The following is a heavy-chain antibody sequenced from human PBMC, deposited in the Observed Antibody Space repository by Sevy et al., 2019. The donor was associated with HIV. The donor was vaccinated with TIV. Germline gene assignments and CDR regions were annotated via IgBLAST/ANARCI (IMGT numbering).Heavy chain of an antibody. V-gene: IGHV4-59*01. J-gene: IGHJ6*02. Sequence: SETLSLTCTVSGGSISSYYWSWIRQPPGKGLEWIGYIYYSGSTNYNPSLKSRVTISVDTSKNQFSLKLSSVTAADTAVYYCARDKREWSSHEYYDYGMDVWGQGTTVTVSS. CDR3: ARDKREWSSHEYYDYGMDV. CDR2: IYYSGST. CDR1: GGSISSYY. D-gene: IGHD2-8*01.